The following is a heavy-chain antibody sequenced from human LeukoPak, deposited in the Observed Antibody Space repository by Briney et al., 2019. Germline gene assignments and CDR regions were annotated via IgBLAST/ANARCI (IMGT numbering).Heavy chain of an antibody. D-gene: IGHD6-19*01. Sequence: PSETLSLTCTVSGGSISSYYWSWIRQSSGKGLEWIGYIYFSGSTNYNPSLKSRVTISVDTSKNQFSLKLSSVTAADTAVYYCARGLSGYSSGWDAFDIWGQGTVVTVSS. CDR3: ARGLSGYSSGWDAFDI. CDR2: IYFSGST. V-gene: IGHV4-59*01. CDR1: GGSISSYY. J-gene: IGHJ3*02.